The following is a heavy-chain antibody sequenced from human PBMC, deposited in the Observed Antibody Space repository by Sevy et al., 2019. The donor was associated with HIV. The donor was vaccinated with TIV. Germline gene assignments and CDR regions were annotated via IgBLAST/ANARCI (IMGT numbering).Heavy chain of an antibody. Sequence: GGFLRLSCAASGFTFSSYSMNWVHQAPGKGLEWVSSISSSSSYIYYADSVKGRFTISRDNAKNSLYLQMKSLRAEDTAVYYCARDRYCSSTSCSYYYGMDVWGQGTTVTVSS. CDR3: ARDRYCSSTSCSYYYGMDV. CDR2: ISSSSSYI. D-gene: IGHD2-2*01. V-gene: IGHV3-21*01. J-gene: IGHJ6*02. CDR1: GFTFSSYS.